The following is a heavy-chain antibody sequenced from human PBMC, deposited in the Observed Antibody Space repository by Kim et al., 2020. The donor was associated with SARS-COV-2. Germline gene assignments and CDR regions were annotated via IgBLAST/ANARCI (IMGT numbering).Heavy chain of an antibody. V-gene: IGHV4-39*01. D-gene: IGHD3-22*01. J-gene: IGHJ4*02. Sequence: SETLSLTCTVSGGSISSSNYYWGWIRQPPGKGPEWIGSIYYSGSTYYNPSLKSRVTISVNTSKNQFSLKLSSVTAADTAVYYCARLFDYFDSSAYYYAREGNYFDYWGQGTLVTVSS. CDR3: ARLFDYFDSSAYYYAREGNYFDY. CDR2: IYYSGST. CDR1: GGSISSSNYY.